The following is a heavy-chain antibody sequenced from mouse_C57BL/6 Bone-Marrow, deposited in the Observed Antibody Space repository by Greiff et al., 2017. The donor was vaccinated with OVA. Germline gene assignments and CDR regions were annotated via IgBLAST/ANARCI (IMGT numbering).Heavy chain of an antibody. CDR2: ISSGSSTI. CDR3: ASCYGSSYPWYFDV. V-gene: IGHV5-17*01. CDR1: GFTFSDYG. J-gene: IGHJ1*03. Sequence: DVMLVESGGGLVKPGGSLKLSCAASGFTFSDYGMHWVRQAPEKGLEWVAYISSGSSTIYYADTVKGRFTISRDNAKNTLFLQMTSLRSEDTAMYYCASCYGSSYPWYFDVWGTGTTVTVSS. D-gene: IGHD1-1*01.